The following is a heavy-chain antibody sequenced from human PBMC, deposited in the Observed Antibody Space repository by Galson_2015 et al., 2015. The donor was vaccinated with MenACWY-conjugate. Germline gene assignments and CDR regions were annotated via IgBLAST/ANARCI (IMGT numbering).Heavy chain of an antibody. CDR2: ISSSSSTI. CDR1: GFTFSSYS. Sequence: SLRLSCAASGFTFSSYSMNWVRQAPGKGLEWVSYISSSSSTIYYADSVKGRFTISRDNAKNSLYLQMNSLRDEDTAVYYCARIQGKQLTPWGNWFDPWGQGTLVTVSS. J-gene: IGHJ5*02. CDR3: ARIQGKQLTPWGNWFDP. V-gene: IGHV3-48*02. D-gene: IGHD6-6*01.